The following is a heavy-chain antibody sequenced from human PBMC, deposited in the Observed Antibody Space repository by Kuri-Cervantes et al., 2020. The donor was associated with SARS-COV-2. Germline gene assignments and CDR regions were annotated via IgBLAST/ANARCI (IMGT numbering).Heavy chain of an antibody. Sequence: GESLKISCKGSGYSFTSYWIGWVRQMPGKGLEWMGIIYPGDSDTRYSPSFQGQVTISADKSLSTAYLQWSSLKASDTAMYYCARHKAYGSGLRVYYYYYMDVWGKGTTVTVSS. D-gene: IGHD3-10*01. J-gene: IGHJ6*03. CDR2: IYPGDSDT. CDR1: GYSFTSYW. V-gene: IGHV5-51*01. CDR3: ARHKAYGSGLRVYYYYYMDV.